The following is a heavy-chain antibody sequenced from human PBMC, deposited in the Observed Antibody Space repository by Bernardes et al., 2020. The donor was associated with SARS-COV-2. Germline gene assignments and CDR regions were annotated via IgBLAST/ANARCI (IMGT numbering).Heavy chain of an antibody. D-gene: IGHD3-10*01. J-gene: IGHJ1*01. CDR2: INHSGRT. CDR1: GGSFSSYY. Sequence: SETLSLTCGSKGGSFSSYYWSWFRQSPGKGLQWMGEINHSGRTNYNPSLKSRGTLSVDTSRKEFSVTLKSLTAADTAIYYCATGRFGEAPFHHWGHGTLVTVSS. CDR3: ATGRFGEAPFHH. V-gene: IGHV4-34*01.